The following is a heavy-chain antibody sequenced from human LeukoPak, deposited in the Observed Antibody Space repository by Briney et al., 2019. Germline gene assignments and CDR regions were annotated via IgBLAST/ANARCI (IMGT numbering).Heavy chain of an antibody. CDR1: GDSISSSDYY. J-gene: IGHJ6*03. CDR3: ARLNYYYHYMDV. CDR2: IYYSGST. V-gene: IGHV4-39*02. Sequence: SETLSLTCTVSGDSISSSDYYYGWIRQPPGKGLEWIGSIYYSGSTYYNPSLRSRVTISVDTSKNHFSLRLSSVSAADTALYYCARLNYYYHYMDVWGKGTTVTVSS.